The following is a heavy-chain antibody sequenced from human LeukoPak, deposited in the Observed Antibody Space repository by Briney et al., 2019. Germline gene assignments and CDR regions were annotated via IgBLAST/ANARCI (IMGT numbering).Heavy chain of an antibody. CDR3: ARRRDSMDV. J-gene: IGHJ6*02. V-gene: IGHV5-51*01. Sequence: GESLQISCKGSGYGFNSYWIGWVRPMPGKGLEWMGIIYPGDSETRYSPSFQGQVTISVDKSTRTAYLQWSSLKASDSAMYYCARRRDSMDVWGQGTTVTVSS. CDR2: IYPGDSET. CDR1: GYGFNSYW. D-gene: IGHD5-24*01.